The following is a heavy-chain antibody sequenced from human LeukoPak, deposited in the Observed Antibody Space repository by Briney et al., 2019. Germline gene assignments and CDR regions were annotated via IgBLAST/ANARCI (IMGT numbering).Heavy chain of an antibody. J-gene: IGHJ4*01. CDR1: GFTFKNSA. CDR3: AKDLWFGGSAFDS. CDR2: ISGSRDNS. V-gene: IGHV3-23*01. Sequence: GGSLRLSCAASGFTFKNSAMSWVRQAPGRGLEWVSPISGSRDNSYYADFVKGRFTISRDFSQNTLYLEMNSLTADDTALYYCAKDLWFGGSAFDSWGQGTLVTVSS. D-gene: IGHD3-10*01.